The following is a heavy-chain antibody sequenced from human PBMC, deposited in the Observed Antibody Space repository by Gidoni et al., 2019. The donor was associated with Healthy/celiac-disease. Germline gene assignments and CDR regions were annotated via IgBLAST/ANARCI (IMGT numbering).Heavy chain of an antibody. CDR3: ARGSDFAATFDI. Sequence: RDNSKNTLYMQMNSLRAEDTAVYYCARGSDFAATFDIWGQGTMVTVSS. J-gene: IGHJ3*02. V-gene: IGHV3-30*01. D-gene: IGHD2-15*01.